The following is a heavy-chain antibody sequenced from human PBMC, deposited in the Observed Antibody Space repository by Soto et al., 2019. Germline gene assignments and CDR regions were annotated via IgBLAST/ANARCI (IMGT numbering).Heavy chain of an antibody. J-gene: IGHJ4*02. D-gene: IGHD2-15*01. Sequence: SETLSLTCAVYGGSFSGYYWSWIRQPPGKGLEWIGEINHSGSTNYNPSLKSRVTISVDTSKNQFSLKLSSVTAADTAVYYCARGSDIVVVVAAKRPPLKSDYWGQGTLVTVSS. CDR1: GGSFSGYY. V-gene: IGHV4-34*01. CDR3: ARGSDIVVVVAAKRPPLKSDY. CDR2: INHSGST.